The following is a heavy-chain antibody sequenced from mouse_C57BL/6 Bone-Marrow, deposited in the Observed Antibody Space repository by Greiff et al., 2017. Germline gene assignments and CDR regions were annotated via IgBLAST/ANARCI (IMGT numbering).Heavy chain of an antibody. CDR1: GFTFSSYA. J-gene: IGHJ4*01. CDR2: ISSGGDYI. V-gene: IGHV5-9-1*02. D-gene: IGHD1-1*01. CDR3: TRVHYYGSSYYAMDY. Sequence: EVMLVESGEGLVKPGGSPKLSCAASGFTFSSYAMSWVRQTPEKRLEWVAYISSGGDYIYYADTVKGRFTISRDNARNTLYLQMSSLKSEDTAMYYCTRVHYYGSSYYAMDYWGQGTSVTVSS.